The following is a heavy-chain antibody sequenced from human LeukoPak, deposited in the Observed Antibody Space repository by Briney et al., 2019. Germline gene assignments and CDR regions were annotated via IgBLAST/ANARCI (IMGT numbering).Heavy chain of an antibody. D-gene: IGHD1-26*01. CDR1: GFTFSNYA. CDR3: ARDPYSGSYGDYYYYYMDV. J-gene: IGHJ6*03. CDR2: ISYDDTNK. Sequence: GGSLRLSCAASGFTFSNYALHWVRQAPGKGLEWVAVISYDDTNKYYVDSVKGRFTISRDNSKNSLYLQMNSLRAEDTAVYYCARDPYSGSYGDYYYYYMDVWGKGTTVTISS. V-gene: IGHV3-30*04.